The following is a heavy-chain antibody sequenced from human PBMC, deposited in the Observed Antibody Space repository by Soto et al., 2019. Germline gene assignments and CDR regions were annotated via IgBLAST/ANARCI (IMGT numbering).Heavy chain of an antibody. D-gene: IGHD3-3*01. V-gene: IGHV4-59*01. J-gene: IGHJ6*03. CDR3: GRVNRGGDDFWSGYPENYYYYYMDV. CDR2: IYYSGST. Sequence: SETLSLTCTVSGGSISSYYWSWIRQPPGKGLEWIGYIYYSGSTNYNPSLKSRVTISVDTSKNQFSLKLSSVTAADTAVYYCGRVNRGGDDFWSGYPENYYYYYMDVWGKGTTVTVSS. CDR1: GGSISSYY.